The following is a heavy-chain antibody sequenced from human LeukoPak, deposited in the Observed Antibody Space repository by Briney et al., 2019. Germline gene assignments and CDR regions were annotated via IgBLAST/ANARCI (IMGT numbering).Heavy chain of an antibody. J-gene: IGHJ3*01. CDR2: IQPDDSHT. CDR3: ARPLFSSNYKAFDL. Sequence: GESLKISCRLSGFSSTTYWIAWVRQMPGKGLEWMGVIQPDDSHTTYSPSFQGQVSISADKSINTAFLQWSSLEASDTAMYYCARPLFSSNYKAFDLWGQGTLVTVSS. D-gene: IGHD4-11*01. CDR1: GFSSTTYW. V-gene: IGHV5-51*01.